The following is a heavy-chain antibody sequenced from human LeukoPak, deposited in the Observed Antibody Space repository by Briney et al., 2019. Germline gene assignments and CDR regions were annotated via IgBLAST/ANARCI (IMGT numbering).Heavy chain of an antibody. CDR3: AKRGVVIRVILVGFHKEAYYFDS. V-gene: IGHV3-23*01. D-gene: IGHD3-22*01. J-gene: IGHJ4*02. CDR1: GITLSNYA. Sequence: GGSLRLSCAVSGITLSNYAMSWVRQAPGKGLEWVAGISGSGGGTNYADSVKGRFTISRDNSKNSLYLQMNSLRVDDTAVYFCAKRGVVIRVILVGFHKEAYYFDSWGQGALVTVSS. CDR2: ISGSGGGT.